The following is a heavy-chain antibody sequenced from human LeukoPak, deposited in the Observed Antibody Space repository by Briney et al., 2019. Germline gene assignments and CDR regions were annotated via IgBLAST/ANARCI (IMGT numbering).Heavy chain of an antibody. Sequence: NPSETLSLTCAVSGGSIGSNDWWSWVRQPPGKGLEWIGEIYHSGSTNYNPSLKSRVTISVDTSKNQFSLKLSSVTAADTAVYYCARGPSERYYESSGYYYFDYWGQGTLVTVSS. CDR2: IYHSGST. J-gene: IGHJ4*02. V-gene: IGHV4-4*02. CDR3: ARGPSERYYESSGYYYFDY. D-gene: IGHD3-22*01. CDR1: GGSIGSNDW.